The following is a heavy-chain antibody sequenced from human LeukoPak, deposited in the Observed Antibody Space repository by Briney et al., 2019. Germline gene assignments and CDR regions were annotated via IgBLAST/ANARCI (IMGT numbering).Heavy chain of an antibody. V-gene: IGHV4-39*01. Sequence: PSETLSLTCSVSGGSISSSSYYWGWIRQPPGKGLERIGSIYYSGSTYHNPSLKSRVTISVDTSKNQFSLKLSSVTAADTAVYYCARLSLSSGWPFDYWGQGTLVTVSS. CDR3: ARLSLSSGWPFDY. D-gene: IGHD6-19*01. J-gene: IGHJ4*02. CDR1: GGSISSSSYY. CDR2: IYYSGST.